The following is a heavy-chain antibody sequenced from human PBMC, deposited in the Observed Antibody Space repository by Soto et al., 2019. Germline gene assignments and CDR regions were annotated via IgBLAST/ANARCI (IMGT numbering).Heavy chain of an antibody. CDR2: IILILGIA. Sequence: QVQLVQSGAEVKKPGSSVKVSCKASGGTFSTYTVSWVRQAPGQGLEWMGRIILILGIANYAKKFQGRVTITADKSTSPAYMVLSSLRSEDTAGYYCATFRGDGYNYYWGQGTLVTVSS. D-gene: IGHD5-12*01. J-gene: IGHJ4*02. CDR1: GGTFSTYT. V-gene: IGHV1-69*02. CDR3: ATFRGDGYNYY.